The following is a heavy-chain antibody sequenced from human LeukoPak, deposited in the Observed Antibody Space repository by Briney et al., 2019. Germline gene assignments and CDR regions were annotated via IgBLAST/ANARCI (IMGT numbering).Heavy chain of an antibody. Sequence: GGSLRLSCAASGFTFSNFNMNWVRQAPGKGLEWVSCISSSGYSIYYADSVKGRFTISRDNAKNSLYLQMNSLRAEDTAVYYCAKGGLRYFDWLFDYWGQGTLVTVSS. J-gene: IGHJ4*02. CDR3: AKGGLRYFDWLFDY. V-gene: IGHV3-21*04. CDR1: GFTFSNFN. D-gene: IGHD3-9*01. CDR2: ISSSGYSI.